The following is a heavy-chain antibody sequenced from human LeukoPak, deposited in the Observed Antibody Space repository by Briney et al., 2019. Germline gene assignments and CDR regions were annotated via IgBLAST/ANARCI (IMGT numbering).Heavy chain of an antibody. D-gene: IGHD6-13*01. CDR3: ARAAAGRAYYHYGMDV. V-gene: IGHV3-53*01. CDR1: GFTFSSYS. Sequence: GGSLRLSCAASGFTFSSYSMNWVRQAPGKGLEWVSILDSDGSPSYADSVKGRFTISRDNSKNTLDLQMDSLRAEDTAVYYCARAAAGRAYYHYGMDVWGQGTTVTVSS. CDR2: LDSDGSP. J-gene: IGHJ6*02.